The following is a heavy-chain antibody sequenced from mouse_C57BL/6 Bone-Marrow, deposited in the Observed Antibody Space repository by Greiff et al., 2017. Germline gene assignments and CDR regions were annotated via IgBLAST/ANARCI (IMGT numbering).Heavy chain of an antibody. CDR3: ARRYYGSSRYWYFDV. J-gene: IGHJ1*03. CDR2: ISSGGSYT. CDR1: GFTFSSYG. Sequence: EVKLMESGGDLVKPGGSLKLSCAASGFTFSSYGMSWVRQTPDKRLEWVATISSGGSYTYYPASVKGRFTISRDNAKNTLYLQMSSLKSEDTAMYYCARRYYGSSRYWYFDVWGTGTTVTVSS. D-gene: IGHD1-1*01. V-gene: IGHV5-6*02.